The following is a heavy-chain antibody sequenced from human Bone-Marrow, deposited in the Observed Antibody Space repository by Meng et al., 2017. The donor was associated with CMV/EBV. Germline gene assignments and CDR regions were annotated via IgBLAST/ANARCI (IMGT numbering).Heavy chain of an antibody. D-gene: IGHD3-3*01. CDR1: GYILTDKY. CDR3: ARDNYDFWSGHSLILGYGMDV. V-gene: IGHV1-2*02. CDR2: INPNNADT. Sequence: ASVKVSCKASGYILTDKYIHWVRQAPGQGLEWMGCINPNNADTKFAQRFQVRVTLTRDTPISTAYMELSRLRSDDTAVYYCARDNYDFWSGHSLILGYGMDVWGQGTTVTVSS. J-gene: IGHJ6*02.